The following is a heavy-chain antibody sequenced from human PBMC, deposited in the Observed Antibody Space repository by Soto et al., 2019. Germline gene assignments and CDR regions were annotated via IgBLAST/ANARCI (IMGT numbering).Heavy chain of an antibody. CDR1: GFTFGSHW. J-gene: IGHJ4*02. CDR2: IKPDGSVK. V-gene: IGHV3-7*05. Sequence: EVQLVESEEGLVQPGGSLRLSCVGSGFTFGSHWMTWVRQAPGKGLEWVANIKPDGSVKYHVDAVKGRFTISRDNAKNSLYLQMNSLRAEDTAVYYCVREPAAGAYYYDYWGQGTPVTVSS. CDR3: VREPAAGAYYYDY. D-gene: IGHD6-13*01.